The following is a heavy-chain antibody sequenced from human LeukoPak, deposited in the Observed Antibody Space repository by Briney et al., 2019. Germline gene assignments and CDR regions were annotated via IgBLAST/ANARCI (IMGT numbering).Heavy chain of an antibody. CDR3: ARRAAGRPGADYFQH. J-gene: IGHJ1*01. CDR1: GFTFSGYS. V-gene: IGHV3-48*02. D-gene: IGHD3-10*01. CDR2: ISASSSSI. Sequence: GGSLRLSCAASGFTFSGYSMNWVRQAVGKGLEWVSYISASSSSIYYADSVKGRFTISRDNAKNSLYLQMNSLRDEDTAVYYCARRAAGRPGADYFQHWGQGILVTVSP.